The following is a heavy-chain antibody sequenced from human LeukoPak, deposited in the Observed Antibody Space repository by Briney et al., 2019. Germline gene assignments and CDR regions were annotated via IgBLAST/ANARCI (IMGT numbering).Heavy chain of an antibody. J-gene: IGHJ4*02. V-gene: IGHV3-48*01. D-gene: IGHD3-10*01. CDR2: ISSSSSTI. Sequence: GGSLRLSCAASGFTFSSYSMNWVRQAPGKGLEWVSYISSSSSTIYYADSVKGRFTISRDNAKNSLYLQMSSLRAEDTAVYYCARYGSGSYVTYGDYWGQGTLVTVSS. CDR3: ARYGSGSYVTYGDY. CDR1: GFTFSSYS.